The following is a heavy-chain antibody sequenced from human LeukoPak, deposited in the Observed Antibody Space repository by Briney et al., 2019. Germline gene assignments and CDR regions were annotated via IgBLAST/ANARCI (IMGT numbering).Heavy chain of an antibody. CDR3: ARDGSGTRAFDI. V-gene: IGHV4-39*07. CDR1: GGSISSSSYY. J-gene: IGHJ3*02. D-gene: IGHD3-10*01. Sequence: SETLSLTCTVSGGSISSSSYYWGWIRQPPGKGLEWIGSIYYSGSTYYNPSLKSRVTISVDTSKNQFSLKLTSVTAADTAVYYCARDGSGTRAFDIWGQGTMVTVSS. CDR2: IYYSGST.